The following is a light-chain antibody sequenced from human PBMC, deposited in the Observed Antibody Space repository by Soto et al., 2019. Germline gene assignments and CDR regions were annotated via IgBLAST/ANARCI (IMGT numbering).Light chain of an antibody. Sequence: DIVMNQSPDSLAVSLGERATINCKSSQIVLYSSNNKNYLAWYQQKPGQPPKLLIYWASTRESGVPDRFSGSGSGTDFTLTISSLQAEDVAVYYCQQYYSTPYTFSQGTKVDIK. CDR3: QQYYSTPYT. CDR2: WAS. J-gene: IGKJ2*01. CDR1: QIVLYSSNNKNY. V-gene: IGKV4-1*01.